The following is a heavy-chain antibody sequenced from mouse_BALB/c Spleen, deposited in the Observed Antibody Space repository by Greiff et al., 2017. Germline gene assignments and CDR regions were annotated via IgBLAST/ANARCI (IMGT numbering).Heavy chain of an antibody. CDR1: GFTFSSYA. CDR3: ARGDYGSPFDY. Sequence: EVHLVESGGGLVKPGGSLKLSCAASGFTFSSYAMSWVRQTPEKRLEWVASISSGGSTYYPDSVKGRFTISRDNARNILYLQMSSLRSEDTAMYYCARGDYGSPFDYWGQGTTLTVSS. CDR2: ISSGGST. V-gene: IGHV5-6-5*01. D-gene: IGHD1-1*01. J-gene: IGHJ2*01.